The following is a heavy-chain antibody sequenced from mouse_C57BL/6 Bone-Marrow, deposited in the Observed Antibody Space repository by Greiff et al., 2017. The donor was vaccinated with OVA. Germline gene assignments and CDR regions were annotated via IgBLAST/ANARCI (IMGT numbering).Heavy chain of an antibody. J-gene: IGHJ4*01. CDR2: IDPSDSYT. CDR3: ARREDY. CDR1: GYTFTSYW. Sequence: QVQLQQPGAELVKPGASVKLSCKASGYTFTSYWMQWVKQRPGQGLEWIGEIDPSDSYTNYNQKFKGKATLTVDTSSSTAYLQLSRLTSEDSAVYYCARREDYWGQGTSVTVSS. V-gene: IGHV1-50*01.